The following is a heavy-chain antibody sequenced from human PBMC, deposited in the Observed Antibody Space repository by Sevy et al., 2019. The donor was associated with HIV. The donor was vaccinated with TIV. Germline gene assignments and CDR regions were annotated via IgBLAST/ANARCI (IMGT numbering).Heavy chain of an antibody. CDR2: ISASGGTT. J-gene: IGHJ4*02. V-gene: IGHV3-23*01. CDR3: AKSPSSPGSSSTWATFDH. CDR1: GFTFSNYA. D-gene: IGHD6-13*01. Sequence: GGSLRLSCAASGFTFSNYAMSWVRQAPGKGLEWVSAISASGGTTFFADSVKGRFTISRDNSKNTMYLQMNSLRVEDTAVYYCAKSPSSPGSSSTWATFDHWGQGTLVTVSS.